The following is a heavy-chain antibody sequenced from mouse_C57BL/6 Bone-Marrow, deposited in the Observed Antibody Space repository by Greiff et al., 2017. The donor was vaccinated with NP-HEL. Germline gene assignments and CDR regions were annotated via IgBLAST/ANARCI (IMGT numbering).Heavy chain of an antibody. CDR2: ISYDGSN. CDR1: GYSITSGYY. Sequence: EVQLQQSGPGLVKPSQSLSLTCSVTGYSITSGYYWNWIRQFPGNKLEWMGYISYDGSNNYNPSLKNRISITRDTSKNQFFLKLNSVTTEDTATYYCAKRWLLPYYYAMDYWGQGTSVTVSS. V-gene: IGHV3-6*01. CDR3: AKRWLLPYYYAMDY. D-gene: IGHD2-3*01. J-gene: IGHJ4*01.